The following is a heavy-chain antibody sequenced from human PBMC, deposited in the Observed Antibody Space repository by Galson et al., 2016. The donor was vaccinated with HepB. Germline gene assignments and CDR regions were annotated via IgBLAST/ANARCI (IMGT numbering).Heavy chain of an antibody. CDR3: AKDRGGRVDTGTLDY. J-gene: IGHJ4*02. CDR2: IGGSDTGT. D-gene: IGHD1-1*01. CDR1: GITFSNYA. V-gene: IGHV3-23*01. Sequence: SLRLSCAASGITFSNYAMHWVRQAPGEGLEWVSGIGGSDTGTYYADSVRGRFTISRDNSKNTLYLQMNSLRAGDAAVYYCAKDRGGRVDTGTLDYWGQGTLVTASS.